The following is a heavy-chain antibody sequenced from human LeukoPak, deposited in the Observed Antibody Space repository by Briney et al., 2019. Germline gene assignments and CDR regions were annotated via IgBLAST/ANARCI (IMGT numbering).Heavy chain of an antibody. Sequence: ASVKVSCKASGYTFTSYYMHWVRQAPGQGLEWMGIINPSGGSTSYAQKFQGRVTMTRDTSTSTVYMELSSLRSEDTAVYYCARGRSARYYGSRSYFHPTWFDPWGQGTLATVSS. CDR1: GYTFTSYY. CDR3: ARGRSARYYGSRSYFHPTWFDP. V-gene: IGHV1-46*01. CDR2: INPSGGST. J-gene: IGHJ5*02. D-gene: IGHD3-10*01.